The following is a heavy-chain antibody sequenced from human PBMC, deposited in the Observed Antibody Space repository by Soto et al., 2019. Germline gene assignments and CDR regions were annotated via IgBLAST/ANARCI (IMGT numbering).Heavy chain of an antibody. CDR3: ARGNIVDTAMADFDY. CDR1: GFTFSNYP. Sequence: GSLRLSCAASGFTFSNYPMVWVRQAPGKGLESISSISGSGTSYYADSVKGRFTISRDNAKNSLYLQMNSLRAEDTAVYYCARGNIVDTAMADFDYWGQGTLVTVAS. CDR2: ISGSGTS. D-gene: IGHD5-18*01. J-gene: IGHJ4*02. V-gene: IGHV3-21*01.